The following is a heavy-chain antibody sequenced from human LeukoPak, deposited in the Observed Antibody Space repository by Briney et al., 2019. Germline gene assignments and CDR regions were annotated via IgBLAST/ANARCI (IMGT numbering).Heavy chain of an antibody. CDR3: ARADGSVAGPPSGH. J-gene: IGHJ4*02. V-gene: IGHV3-21*01. CDR1: GFTFNTFS. CDR2: ISSTSNYI. Sequence: GGSLRLSCAASGFTFNTFSMNWVRQAPGKGLEWVSSISSTSNYIYYADSVKGRLTISRDNSKSTLYLQMISLRTEDTAVYYCARADGSVAGPPSGHWGQGTLVTVSS. D-gene: IGHD6-19*01.